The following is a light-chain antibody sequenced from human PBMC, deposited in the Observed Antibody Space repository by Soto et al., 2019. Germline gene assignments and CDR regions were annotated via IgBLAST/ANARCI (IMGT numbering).Light chain of an antibody. CDR2: EGT. CDR1: NGDVESYNL. Sequence: QSALTQPASVSGSPGQSITISCTGTNGDVESYNLVSWFRQHPGEAPKLIVYEGTKRPSGVSNRFSGSKSGNPASLTISGLQAEDEANYYCCSYAGTATVFGTGTKVTVL. V-gene: IGLV2-23*03. CDR3: CSYAGTATV. J-gene: IGLJ1*01.